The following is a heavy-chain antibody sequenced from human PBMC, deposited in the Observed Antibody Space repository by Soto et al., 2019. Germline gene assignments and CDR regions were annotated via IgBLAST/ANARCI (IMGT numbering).Heavy chain of an antibody. CDR2: INAGSGYA. CDR1: GFTFSRYA. V-gene: IGHV1-3*01. J-gene: IGHJ4*02. Sequence: ASVKVSCKASGFTFSRYAIHWVRQAPGQRLEWMGWINAGSGYATYSRSLQGRVTFTRDTSASIAYMELSRLTSEDTAVYYCARETGSTPNFDYWGQGALVTVSS. CDR3: ARETGSTPNFDY. D-gene: IGHD2-8*01.